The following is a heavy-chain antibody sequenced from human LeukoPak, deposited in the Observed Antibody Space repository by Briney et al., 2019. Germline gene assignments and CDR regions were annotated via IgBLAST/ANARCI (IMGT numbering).Heavy chain of an antibody. CDR3: ARRIWRAAEIDY. D-gene: IGHD2-15*01. CDR2: IKQDGSEK. CDR1: GFTFSSYW. V-gene: IGHV3-7*01. Sequence: QPGGSLRLSCAASGFTFSSYWVSWVRQAPGKGLEWVANIKQDGSEKYYVDSVKGRFTISRDNAKNSLYLQMNSLRAEDTAVYYCARRIWRAAEIDYWGQGTLVTVSS. J-gene: IGHJ4*02.